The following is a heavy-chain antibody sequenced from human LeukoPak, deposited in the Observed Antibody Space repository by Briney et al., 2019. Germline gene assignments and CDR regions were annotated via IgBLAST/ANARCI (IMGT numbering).Heavy chain of an antibody. Sequence: ASVKVSCKASGYTFTDYNIHWVRQAPGQGLEGMGWIDPNSGATKYAQKFQGGATMTRDTSITTAYMELSSLRYDDTATYYCARVGLTRGEAFDIWGQGTMVTVSS. D-gene: IGHD3-16*01. J-gene: IGHJ3*02. CDR2: IDPNSGAT. V-gene: IGHV1-2*02. CDR1: GYTFTDYN. CDR3: ARVGLTRGEAFDI.